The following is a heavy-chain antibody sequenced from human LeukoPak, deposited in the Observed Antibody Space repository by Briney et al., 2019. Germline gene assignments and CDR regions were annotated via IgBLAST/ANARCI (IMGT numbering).Heavy chain of an antibody. J-gene: IGHJ4*02. D-gene: IGHD3-10*01. CDR3: ARGYYYGSGRFDY. V-gene: IGHV4-4*07. Sequence: PETLSLTCTVSGYSISSGYYWSWIRQPAGKGLEWIGRIYTSGSTNYNPSLKSRVTMSVDTSKNQFSLKLSSVTAADTAVYYCARGYYYGSGRFDYWGQGTLVTVSS. CDR2: IYTSGST. CDR1: GYSISSGYY.